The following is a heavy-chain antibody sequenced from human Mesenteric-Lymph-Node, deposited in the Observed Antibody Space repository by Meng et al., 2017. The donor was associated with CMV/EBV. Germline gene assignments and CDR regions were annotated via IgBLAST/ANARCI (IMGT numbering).Heavy chain of an antibody. CDR1: GFILSSYW. J-gene: IGHJ6*02. CDR2: INRDGSST. Sequence: GGSLRLSCAASGFILSSYWMHWVRQVPGQGLVWVSRINRDGSSTDYADSVKGRFTISRDNAKNTLYLQMNSLRTEDTAVYHCAKDHDIVTGKDYHYAMDVWGQGTTVTVSS. D-gene: IGHD3-9*01. CDR3: AKDHDIVTGKDYHYAMDV. V-gene: IGHV3-74*01.